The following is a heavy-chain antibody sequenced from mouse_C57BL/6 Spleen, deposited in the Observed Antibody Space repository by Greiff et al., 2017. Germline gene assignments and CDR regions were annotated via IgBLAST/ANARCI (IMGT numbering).Heavy chain of an antibody. V-gene: IGHV1-50*01. CDR2: IDPSDSYT. J-gene: IGHJ2*01. Sequence: QVQLKQPGAELVKPGASVKLSCKASGYTFTSYWMQWVKQRPGQGLEWIGEIDPSDSYTNYNQKFKGKATLTVDTSSSTAYMQLSRLTSEDSAVYYGARRGIITTVVPPFDYWGQGTTLTVSS. CDR3: ARRGIITTVVPPFDY. CDR1: GYTFTSYW. D-gene: IGHD1-1*01.